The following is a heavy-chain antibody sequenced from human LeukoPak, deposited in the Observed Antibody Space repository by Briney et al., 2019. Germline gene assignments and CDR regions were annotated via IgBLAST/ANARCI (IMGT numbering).Heavy chain of an antibody. Sequence: GGSLRLPCAASGFTLSSYAMSWVRQGPGKGLEWVSAISVSGNTYHADSVKGRFTISRDSYKNTLYLQMNSLRAEDAAVYYCAKLWELRFRIVGATRVVDYWGQGTLVTVSS. V-gene: IGHV3-23*01. CDR1: GFTLSSYA. CDR3: AKLWELRFRIVGATRVVDY. D-gene: IGHD1-26*01. CDR2: ISVSGNT. J-gene: IGHJ4*02.